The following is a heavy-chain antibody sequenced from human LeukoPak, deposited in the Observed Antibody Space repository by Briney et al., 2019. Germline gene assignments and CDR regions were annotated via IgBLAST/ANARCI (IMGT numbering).Heavy chain of an antibody. V-gene: IGHV1-69*13. D-gene: IGHD3-10*01. CDR1: GGTFSSYA. Sequence: SVKVSCKASGGTFSSYAISWVRQAPGQGLEWMGGIIPIFGTANYAQKFQGRVTITADESTSTAYMELSSLRSEDTAVYYCARDSLYGSGSYYNWFDPWGQGTLVTVSS. CDR2: IIPIFGTA. CDR3: ARDSLYGSGSYYNWFDP. J-gene: IGHJ5*02.